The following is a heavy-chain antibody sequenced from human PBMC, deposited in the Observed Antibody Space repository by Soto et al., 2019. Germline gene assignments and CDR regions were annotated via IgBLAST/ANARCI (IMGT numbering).Heavy chain of an antibody. J-gene: IGHJ6*02. V-gene: IGHV1-69*12. Sequence: QVQLVQSGAEVRKPGSPVKVSCKASGGTFDNYAITWVRQAPGQGLEWMGGIIPMLDSVNYAEKFQDRGTISADDTKGTALMGVYSLKPEEKAGYYCARSYHHDRRGQNYFSDGMDVLGQGSTVTVSS. CDR3: ARSYHHDRRGQNYFSDGMDV. CDR2: IIPMLDSV. D-gene: IGHD3-22*01. CDR1: GGTFDNYA.